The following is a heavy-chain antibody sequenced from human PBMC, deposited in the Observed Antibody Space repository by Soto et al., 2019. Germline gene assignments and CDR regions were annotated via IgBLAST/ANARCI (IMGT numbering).Heavy chain of an antibody. J-gene: IGHJ4*02. CDR2: ISGSGGST. CDR3: AKDYGSVSYVAIYFDY. V-gene: IGHV3-23*01. Sequence: GGSLRLSCAASGFTFSSYAMSWVRQAPGQGLEWVSAISGSGGSTYYADPVKGRFTISRDNSKNTLYLQMNSLRAEDTAVYYCAKDYGSVSYVAIYFDYWGQGTLVTVSS. D-gene: IGHD3-10*01. CDR1: GFTFSSYA.